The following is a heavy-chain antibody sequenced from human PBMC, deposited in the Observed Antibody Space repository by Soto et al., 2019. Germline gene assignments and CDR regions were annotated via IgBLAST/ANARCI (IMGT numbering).Heavy chain of an antibody. CDR3: ARDGLGGWYVSGTDAFDI. D-gene: IGHD6-19*01. V-gene: IGHV1-18*01. CDR2: ISTHSGNT. Sequence: QVHLVQSGAEVRKPGASVKVSCKASGYIFSRYAISWVRQAPGQGLEWMGWISTHSGNTEYTEKFQGRVTMTTDISTTTAYMELRSLRSDDTAVYYCARDGLGGWYVSGTDAFDIWGQGTMVIVSS. CDR1: GYIFSRYA. J-gene: IGHJ3*02.